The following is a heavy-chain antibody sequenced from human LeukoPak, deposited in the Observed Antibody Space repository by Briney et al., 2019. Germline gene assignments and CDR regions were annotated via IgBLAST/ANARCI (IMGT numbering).Heavy chain of an antibody. J-gene: IGHJ4*02. CDR2: ISGRGGST. V-gene: IGHV3-23*01. D-gene: IGHD6-19*01. Sequence: GGSLRLSCAASGFTFSSYGMTWVRQAPGNGLEWVSAISGRGGSTYYADSAKGRFTISRDNSKNTLHLQMTNLRAEDTAVYYCAKAIGYSSGWSDYWGQGILVPVSS. CDR1: GFTFSSYG. CDR3: AKAIGYSSGWSDY.